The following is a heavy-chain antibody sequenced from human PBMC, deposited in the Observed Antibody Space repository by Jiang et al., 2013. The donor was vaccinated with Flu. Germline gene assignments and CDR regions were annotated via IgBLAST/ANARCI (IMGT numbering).Heavy chain of an antibody. CDR3: ARLGWFDP. V-gene: IGHV4-34*01. J-gene: IGHJ5*02. CDR1: GGSFSGYY. Sequence: LLKPSETLSLTCAVYGGSFSGYYWSWIRQPPGKGLEWIGEINHSGSTNYNPSLKSRVTISVDTSKNQFSLKLSSVTAADTAVYYCARLGWFDPWGQGTLVTVSS. CDR2: INHSGST.